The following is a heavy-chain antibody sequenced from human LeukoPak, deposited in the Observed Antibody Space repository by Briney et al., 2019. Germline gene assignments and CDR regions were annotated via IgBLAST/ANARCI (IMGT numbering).Heavy chain of an antibody. J-gene: IGHJ3*02. CDR2: IYYSGTT. Sequence: GGSLRLSCAASGFTVSTNHMTWVRQAPGKGLEWVSNIYYSGTTSYADSVRDRFTISRDNSKNTLYLQMNSLGTEDTAIHYCARNDALDIWGQGTMVAVSS. CDR1: GFTVSTNH. CDR3: ARNDALDI. V-gene: IGHV3-53*01.